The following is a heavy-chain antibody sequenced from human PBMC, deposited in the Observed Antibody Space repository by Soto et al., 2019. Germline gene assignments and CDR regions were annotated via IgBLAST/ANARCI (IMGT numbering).Heavy chain of an antibody. V-gene: IGHV3-33*01. Sequence: PGGSLRLSXAASGFTFSSYGMHWVRQAPGKGLEWVAVIWYDGSNKYYADSVKGRFTISRDNSKNTLYLQMNSLRAEDTAVYYCARDRANIVVVPAAIRDYYYYGMDVWGQGTTVTVSS. D-gene: IGHD2-2*02. CDR3: ARDRANIVVVPAAIRDYYYYGMDV. CDR1: GFTFSSYG. CDR2: IWYDGSNK. J-gene: IGHJ6*02.